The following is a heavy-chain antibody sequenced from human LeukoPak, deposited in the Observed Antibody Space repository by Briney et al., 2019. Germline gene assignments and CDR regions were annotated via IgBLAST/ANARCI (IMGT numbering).Heavy chain of an antibody. CDR3: AKDNYGSGSYYSYYFDY. J-gene: IGHJ4*02. CDR2: ISGSGGST. CDR1: GFTFSSYA. D-gene: IGHD3-10*01. Sequence: PGGSLRLSCAASGFTFSSYAMSWVRQAPGKGLEWVSAISGSGGSTYYADSVKGRFTIYRDNSKNTLYLQMNSLRAEDTAVYYCAKDNYGSGSYYSYYFDYWGQGTLVTVSS. V-gene: IGHV3-23*01.